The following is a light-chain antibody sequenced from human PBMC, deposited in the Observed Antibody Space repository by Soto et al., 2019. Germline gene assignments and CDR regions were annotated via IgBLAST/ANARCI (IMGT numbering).Light chain of an antibody. J-gene: IGLJ2*01. CDR2: EVI. CDR1: SSDVGGYNY. V-gene: IGLV2-8*01. CDR3: SSYAGSNNLGV. Sequence: QSALTQPPSASGSPGQSVTISCTGTSSDVGGYNYVSWYQQHPGKAPKLMIYEVIKRPSGVPDRFSGSKSGNTASLTVSGLQTEDEADYYCSSYAGSNNLGVFGGGTKLTVL.